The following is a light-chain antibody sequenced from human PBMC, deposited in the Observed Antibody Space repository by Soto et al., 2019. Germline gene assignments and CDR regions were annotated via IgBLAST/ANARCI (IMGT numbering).Light chain of an antibody. CDR1: QGIRND. J-gene: IGKJ1*01. V-gene: IGKV1-6*01. CDR3: LQDYNFPWT. Sequence: AIQMTQSPSSLSASVGDRVTITCRASQGIRNDLSWYLQKPGKAPKLLIYAASTLQSGVPSRFSGSSSGRDFTLTISSLQPEDFATYYCLQDYNFPWTFGQGTKLEI. CDR2: AAS.